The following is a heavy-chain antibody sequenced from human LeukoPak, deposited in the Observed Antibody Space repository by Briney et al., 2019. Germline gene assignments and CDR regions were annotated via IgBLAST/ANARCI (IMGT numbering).Heavy chain of an antibody. Sequence: ASVKVSCKASGYTFTGYYMHWVRQAPGQGLEWMGWINPNSGGTNYAQKFQGWVTMTRDTSISTAYMELSRLRSDDTAVYYCARALTISGYSSLGYWGQGILVTVSS. CDR2: INPNSGGT. J-gene: IGHJ4*02. V-gene: IGHV1-2*04. D-gene: IGHD6-13*01. CDR1: GYTFTGYY. CDR3: ARALTISGYSSLGY.